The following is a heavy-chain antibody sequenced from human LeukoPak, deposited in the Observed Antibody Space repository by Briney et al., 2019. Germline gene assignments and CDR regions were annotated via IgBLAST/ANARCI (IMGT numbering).Heavy chain of an antibody. CDR2: ISSSSSYI. D-gene: IGHD4-17*01. CDR3: ARDRPSYGDYEYYYGMDV. J-gene: IGHJ6*02. Sequence: GGSLRLSCAASGFTFSSYSMNWVRQAPGKGLEWVSSISSSSSYIYYADSVRGRFTISRDNVKNSLYLQMNSLRAEDTALYYCARDRPSYGDYEYYYGMDVWGQGTTVTVSS. V-gene: IGHV3-21*04. CDR1: GFTFSSYS.